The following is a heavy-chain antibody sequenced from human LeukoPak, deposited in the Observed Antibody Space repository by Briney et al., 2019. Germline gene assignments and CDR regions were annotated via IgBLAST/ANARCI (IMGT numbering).Heavy chain of an antibody. Sequence: PGRSLRLSCAASGFTFSSYAMSWVRQAPGKGLEWVSATSGSGGSTYYADSVKGRFTISRDNSKNTMYLQMNSLRAEDTAVYYCAKDAPSMVRGVFRFDPWGQGTLVTVSS. CDR3: AKDAPSMVRGVFRFDP. J-gene: IGHJ5*02. V-gene: IGHV3-23*01. CDR1: GFTFSSYA. CDR2: TSGSGGST. D-gene: IGHD3-10*01.